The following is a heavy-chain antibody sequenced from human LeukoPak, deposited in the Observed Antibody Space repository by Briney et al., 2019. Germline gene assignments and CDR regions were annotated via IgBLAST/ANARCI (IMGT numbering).Heavy chain of an antibody. D-gene: IGHD6-6*01. CDR3: ARANSSSLVLFDY. Sequence: ASVKVSCKASGGTFSSYAISWVRQAPGQGLEWMGGIIPIFSTANYAQKFQGRVTITTDESTSTAYMELSSLRSEDTAVYYCARANSSSLVLFDYWGQGTLVTVSS. CDR2: IIPIFSTA. V-gene: IGHV1-69*05. CDR1: GGTFSSYA. J-gene: IGHJ4*02.